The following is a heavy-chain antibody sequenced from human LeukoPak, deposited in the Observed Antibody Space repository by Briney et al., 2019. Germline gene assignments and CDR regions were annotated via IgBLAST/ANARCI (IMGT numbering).Heavy chain of an antibody. CDR3: ARDFYDFWSGYCSDYYYGMDV. V-gene: IGHV4-34*01. CDR1: GGSFSGYY. D-gene: IGHD3-3*01. J-gene: IGHJ6*02. CDR2: INHSGST. Sequence: SETLSLTCAVYGGSFSGYYWSWIRQPPGKGLEWIGEINHSGSTNYNPSLKSRVTISVDTSKNQFSLKLSSVTAADTAVYYCARDFYDFWSGYCSDYYYGMDVWGQGTTVTVSS.